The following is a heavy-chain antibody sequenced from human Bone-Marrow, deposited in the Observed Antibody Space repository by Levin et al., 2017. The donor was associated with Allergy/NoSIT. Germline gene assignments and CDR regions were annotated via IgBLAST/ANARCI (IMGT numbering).Heavy chain of an antibody. D-gene: IGHD2-15*01. CDR3: ARVPTYCGGGSCYRDAFDI. CDR1: GFTFEDYG. CDR2: INWNGGST. J-gene: IGHJ3*02. V-gene: IGHV3-20*04. Sequence: GESLKISCAASGFTFEDYGMSWVRQAPGKGLEWVSYINWNGGSTGYADSVKGRFTISRDNAKNSLYLQMKSLRAEDTALYYCARVPTYCGGGSCYRDAFDIWGQGTMVTVSS.